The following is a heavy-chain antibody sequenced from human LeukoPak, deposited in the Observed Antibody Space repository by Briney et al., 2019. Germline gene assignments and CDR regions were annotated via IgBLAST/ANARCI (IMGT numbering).Heavy chain of an antibody. CDR1: VYTFTSFY. V-gene: IGHV1-46*01. J-gene: IGHJ2*01. Sequence: ASVKVSFKGAVYTFTSFYKHWVRQPPAQGRGWVGIINPSGGTTSYAQKYQGRVTITADKSTSTAYMELSSLRSEDTAVYYCASRDHYYDSSGYGYWYLDLWGRGTLVTVSS. CDR3: ASRDHYYDSSGYGYWYLDL. CDR2: INPSGGTT. D-gene: IGHD3-22*01.